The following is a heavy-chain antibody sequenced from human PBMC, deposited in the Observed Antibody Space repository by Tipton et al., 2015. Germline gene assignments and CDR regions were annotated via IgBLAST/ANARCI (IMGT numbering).Heavy chain of an antibody. J-gene: IGHJ4*02. V-gene: IGHV3-48*01. CDR2: IDGSSRII. CDR3: ARGGRLPEY. Sequence: SLRLSCVASGFSFSSHPMTWVRQAPGRGLEWLSYIDGSSRIIYYANSVKGRFTISRDNARRSLYLQMNSLRAEDTAVYYCARGGRLPEYWGQGTLATVSS. D-gene: IGHD1-14*01. CDR1: GFSFSSHP.